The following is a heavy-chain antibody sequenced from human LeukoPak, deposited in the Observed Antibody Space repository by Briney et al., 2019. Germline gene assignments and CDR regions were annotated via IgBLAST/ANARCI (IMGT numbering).Heavy chain of an antibody. CDR2: INSDGTST. CDR3: ARDAPDSSGYYYGIPYYFDY. D-gene: IGHD3-22*01. Sequence: GGSLRLSCAASGFSFGSYWMHWVRHAPGKGPVWVSRINSDGTSTAYADSVKGRFTISRDNAKNTLYLQMNSLRAEDTALYYCARDAPDSSGYYYGIPYYFDYWGQGTLVTVSS. CDR1: GFSFGSYW. J-gene: IGHJ4*02. V-gene: IGHV3-74*01.